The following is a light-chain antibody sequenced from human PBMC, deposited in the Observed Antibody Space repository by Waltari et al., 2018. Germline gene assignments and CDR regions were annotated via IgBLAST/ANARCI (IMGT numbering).Light chain of an antibody. Sequence: QSALTQPASVSGSPGQSITISCTGTSSDVGGYNYVSWYQQHPGKAPKVMIYDVSERPSGVSNRFSGSKSANTASLTIAGLQAEDEADYYCCSYAGSGTYVFGSGTKVTVL. J-gene: IGLJ1*01. CDR1: SSDVGGYNY. CDR3: CSYAGSGTYV. V-gene: IGLV2-23*02. CDR2: DVS.